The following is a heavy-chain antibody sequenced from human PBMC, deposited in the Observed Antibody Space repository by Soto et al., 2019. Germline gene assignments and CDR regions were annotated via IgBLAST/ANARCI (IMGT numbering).Heavy chain of an antibody. CDR1: GGSISSSSYY. CDR2: IYYSGST. D-gene: IGHD3-10*01. Sequence: SETLSLTCTVSGGSISSSSYYWGWIRQPPGKGLEWIGSIYYSGSTYYNPSLKSRVTISVDTSKNQFSLKLSSVTAADTALYYCARGSGSYYATYYYYGMDVWGQGTTVT. CDR3: ARGSGSYYATYYYYGMDV. J-gene: IGHJ6*02. V-gene: IGHV4-39*01.